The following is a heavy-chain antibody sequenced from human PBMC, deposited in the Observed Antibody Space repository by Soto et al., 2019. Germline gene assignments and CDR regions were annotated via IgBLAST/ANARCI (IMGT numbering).Heavy chain of an antibody. CDR1: GFPFSSYP. CDR3: AKPPRNLRGYYFDY. Sequence: EVQLLESGGGLVQPGGSLRLPFEPSGFPFSSYPWTGVAQAPGKGRGWVSAISGSGGSTYYADSVKGRFTISRDNSKNTLYLQMNSLRAEDTAVYYCAKPPRNLRGYYFDYWGQGTLVTVSS. J-gene: IGHJ4*02. V-gene: IGHV3-23*01. CDR2: ISGSGGST. D-gene: IGHD1-26*01.